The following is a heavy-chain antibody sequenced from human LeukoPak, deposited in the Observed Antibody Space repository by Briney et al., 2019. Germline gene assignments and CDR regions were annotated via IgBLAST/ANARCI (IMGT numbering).Heavy chain of an antibody. Sequence: ASVKVSCKASGYTFTGYYMHWVRQAPGQGLEWMGWINPNSGGTNYAQKFQGRVTMTRDTSISTAYMELSRLRSDDTAVYYCAREQGRASGSYSYNWFDPWGQGTLVTVSS. J-gene: IGHJ5*02. CDR2: INPNSGGT. V-gene: IGHV1-2*02. D-gene: IGHD1-26*01. CDR3: AREQGRASGSYSYNWFDP. CDR1: GYTFTGYY.